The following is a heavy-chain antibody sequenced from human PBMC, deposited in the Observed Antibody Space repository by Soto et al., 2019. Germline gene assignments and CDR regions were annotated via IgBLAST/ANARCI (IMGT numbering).Heavy chain of an antibody. CDR3: ANKGGPSGPGDY. CDR1: GFTLSSYG. D-gene: IGHD3-10*01. CDR2: ISYDGSNK. J-gene: IGHJ4*02. Sequence: AGGPLRLSCAASGFTLSSYGMHWVRQAPGKGLEWVAVISYDGSNKYYADSVKGRFTISRDNSKNTLYLQMNSLRAEDTAVYYCANKGGPSGPGDYWGQGTLVTVSS. V-gene: IGHV3-30*18.